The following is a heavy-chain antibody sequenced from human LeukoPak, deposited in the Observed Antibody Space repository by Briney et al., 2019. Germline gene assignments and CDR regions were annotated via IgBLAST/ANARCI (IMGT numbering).Heavy chain of an antibody. CDR1: GFTFSSYS. Sequence: VGSLRLSCAASGFTFSSYSMNWVRQAPGKGLEWVSSIISSSSYIYYADSVKGRFTISRDNAKNSLYLQMNSLRAEDTAVYYCARSAGTARRVTWAFVYWGERTLVTVSP. CDR3: ARSAGTARRVTWAFVY. V-gene: IGHV3-21*01. J-gene: IGHJ4*02. D-gene: IGHD6-6*01. CDR2: IISSSSYI.